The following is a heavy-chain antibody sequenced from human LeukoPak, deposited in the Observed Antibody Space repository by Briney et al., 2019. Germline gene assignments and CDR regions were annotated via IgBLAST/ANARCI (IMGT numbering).Heavy chain of an antibody. D-gene: IGHD3-16*02. CDR1: GGSFSGYY. Sequence: SETLSLTCAVHGGSFSGYYWSWIRQPPGKELEWIGEINHSGSTNYNPSLKSRVTISVDTSKNQFSLKLSSVTAADTAVYYCARRIDGMDVWGQGTTVTVSS. CDR2: INHSGST. CDR3: ARRIDGMDV. J-gene: IGHJ6*02. V-gene: IGHV4-34*01.